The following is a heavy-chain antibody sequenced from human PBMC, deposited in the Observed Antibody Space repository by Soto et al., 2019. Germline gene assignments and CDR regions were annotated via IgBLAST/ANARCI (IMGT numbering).Heavy chain of an antibody. CDR3: ARDVPRPADPCRNNWYDS. V-gene: IGHV1-2*02. Sequence: ASVKVSCKASGYTFIEYYVYWVRQAPGQGLEWLGWINPKNGATRYAQKFQGRVILTTDTSISTVYMELGSLSSDDTAVYYCARDVPRPADPCRNNWYDSWGQGTQVTVSS. D-gene: IGHD6-6*01. CDR2: INPKNGAT. J-gene: IGHJ5*01. CDR1: GYTFIEYY.